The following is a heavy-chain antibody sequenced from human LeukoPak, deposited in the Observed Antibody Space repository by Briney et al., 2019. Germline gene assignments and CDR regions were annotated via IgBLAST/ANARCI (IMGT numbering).Heavy chain of an antibody. CDR3: ARTQSQSGSYRYYFGY. J-gene: IGHJ4*02. CDR1: GASVGSAGYY. V-gene: IGHV4-61*08. Sequence: SETLSLTCTVSGASVGSAGYYWSWIRQPPGGGLEWIGYIYYISNTNYNPSLKSRVTMSVGPSKNQFSLELNSVTAADTAVYYCARTQSQSGSYRYYFGYWGQGTLVTVSS. D-gene: IGHD1-26*01. CDR2: IYYISNT.